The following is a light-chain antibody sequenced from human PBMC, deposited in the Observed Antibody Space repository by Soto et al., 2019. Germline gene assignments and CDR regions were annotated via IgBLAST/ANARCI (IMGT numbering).Light chain of an antibody. CDR2: DNN. V-gene: IGLV1-51*01. Sequence: QSVLAQPPSASGTPGQKVTISCSGSSSNIGNNYVSWYQQLSGTAPKLLIYDNNKRPSGIPDRFSGSKSGTSSTLGITGLPTGDQAAYYCGTWASSLGAYVFGTGTKVTVL. CDR3: GTWASSLGAYV. CDR1: SSNIGNNY. J-gene: IGLJ1*01.